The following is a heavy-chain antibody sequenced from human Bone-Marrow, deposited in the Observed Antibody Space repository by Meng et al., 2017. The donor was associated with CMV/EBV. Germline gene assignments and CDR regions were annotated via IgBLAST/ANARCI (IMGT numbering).Heavy chain of an antibody. D-gene: IGHD1-1*01. CDR3: AKEVPADY. V-gene: IGHV3-15*01. CDR1: GFTFSNAW. J-gene: IGHJ4*02. CDR2: IKSKTDGGTT. Sequence: GESLKISCAASGFTFSNAWMSWVRQARGKGLEWVGRIKSKTDGGTTDYAAPVKGRFTISRDDSKNTLYLQMNSLKTEDTAVYYCAKEVPADYWGQGTLVTVSS.